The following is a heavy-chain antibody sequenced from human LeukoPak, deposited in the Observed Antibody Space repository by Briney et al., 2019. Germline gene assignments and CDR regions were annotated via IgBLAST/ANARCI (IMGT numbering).Heavy chain of an antibody. D-gene: IGHD5-24*01. Sequence: GGSLRLSCVASGFTFGKYWMSWVRQAPGKGLEWVSSISSSSSYVYYADSVKGRFTISRDNAKNSLYLQMNSLRAEDTAVYYCAGGRERDGYSIDYWGQGTLVTVSS. V-gene: IGHV3-21*01. CDR1: GFTFGKYW. CDR3: AGGRERDGYSIDY. J-gene: IGHJ4*02. CDR2: ISSSSSYV.